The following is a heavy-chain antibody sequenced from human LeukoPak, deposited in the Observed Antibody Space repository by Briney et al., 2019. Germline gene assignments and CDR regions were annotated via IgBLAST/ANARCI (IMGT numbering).Heavy chain of an antibody. CDR2: IYYSGTT. Sequence: SETLSLTCTVSGGSISSTTYYWGWIRQPPGKGLEWIGSIYYSGTTYYNPSLKSRVTISVDTSKNQFSLKLSSVTAADTAVYFCARVNRAEGDYWGQGTLVTVSS. D-gene: IGHD1-14*01. V-gene: IGHV4-39*07. J-gene: IGHJ4*02. CDR3: ARVNRAEGDY. CDR1: GGSISSTTYY.